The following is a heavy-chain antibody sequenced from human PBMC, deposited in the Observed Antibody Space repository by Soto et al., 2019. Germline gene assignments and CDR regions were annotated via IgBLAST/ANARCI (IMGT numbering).Heavy chain of an antibody. V-gene: IGHV1-2*04. CDR1: GYTFTGYY. Sequence: ASVKVSCKASGYTFTGYYMHWVRQAPGQGLEWMGFINPNSGGTNYAKKFQGCVTMTRDTSISTAYMELSRLRSDDTAVYYCARDHITGNYDFWSGRYYYYYYGMDXWGQGTTVTVS. J-gene: IGHJ6*02. CDR2: INPNSGGT. CDR3: ARDHITGNYDFWSGRYYYYYYGMDX. D-gene: IGHD3-3*01.